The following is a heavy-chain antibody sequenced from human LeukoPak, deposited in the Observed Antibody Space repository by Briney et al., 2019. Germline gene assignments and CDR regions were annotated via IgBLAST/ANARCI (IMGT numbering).Heavy chain of an antibody. CDR1: GFPFDDYG. V-gene: IGHV3-20*04. D-gene: IGHD2-2*01. CDR3: ARDQTYCSSTSCSDWFDP. CDR2: INWNGGST. J-gene: IGHJ5*02. Sequence: GGSLRLSCAASGFPFDDYGMRWVRRAPGKGLEWGSGINWNGGSTGYADSVKSRFTISRDNAENSLYLQVQSLIAEDTALYYCARDQTYCSSTSCSDWFDPWGQGTLVTVSS.